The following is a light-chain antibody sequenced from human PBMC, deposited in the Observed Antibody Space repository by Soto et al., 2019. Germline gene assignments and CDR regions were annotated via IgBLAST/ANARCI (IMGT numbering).Light chain of an antibody. CDR1: SSDVGGYRF. CDR2: EVS. J-gene: IGLJ3*02. CDR3: SSKSSGSTPML. V-gene: IGLV2-14*01. Sequence: QSALTQPASVSGSPGQSITISCTGTSSDVGGYRFVSWYQHHPGEAPKLIIYEVSNRPSGVSSRFSGSKSGNTASLTISGLQAEDESLYHCSSKSSGSTPMLFGGGTKLTVL.